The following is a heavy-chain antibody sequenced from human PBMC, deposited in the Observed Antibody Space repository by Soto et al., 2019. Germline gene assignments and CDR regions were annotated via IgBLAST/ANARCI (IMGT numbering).Heavy chain of an antibody. V-gene: IGHV1-2*04. D-gene: IGHD3-3*01. CDR3: ARGPTYYDLWSGPRGFFYMDV. Sequence: ASVKVSCKASGYTFTGYYMHWVRQAPGQGLEWMGWINPNSGGTNYAQKFQGWVTMTRDTSISTAYMELSRLRSDDTAVYYCARGPTYYDLWSGPRGFFYMDVWGKGPTVTVSS. CDR1: GYTFTGYY. CDR2: INPNSGGT. J-gene: IGHJ6*03.